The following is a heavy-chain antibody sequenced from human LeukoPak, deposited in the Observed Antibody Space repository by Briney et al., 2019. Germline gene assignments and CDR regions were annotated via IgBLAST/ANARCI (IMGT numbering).Heavy chain of an antibody. D-gene: IGHD3-9*01. V-gene: IGHV3-23*01. Sequence: GGSLRLSCAASGFMFSSQAMSWVRQAPGKGLEGVSSISGSGIKTNYADSVKGRFTISRDNSKNTVYLEIKSLRVEDTAVYYCAKEFKNYNILFLDYWGQGIRVTVSS. CDR3: AKEFKNYNILFLDY. CDR2: ISGSGIKT. CDR1: GFMFSSQA. J-gene: IGHJ4*02.